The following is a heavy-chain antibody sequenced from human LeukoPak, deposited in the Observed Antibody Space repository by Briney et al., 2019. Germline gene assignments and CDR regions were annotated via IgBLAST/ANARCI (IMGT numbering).Heavy chain of an antibody. V-gene: IGHV4-39*01. J-gene: IGHJ4*02. Sequence: SETLSLTCTVSGGSISSSSYYWGWIRQPPGKGLEWIGSIYYSGSTYYNPSLKSRVTISVDTSKNQFSLKLSSVTAADTAVYYCARRPRYSSSWVYFDYWGQGTLVTVSS. CDR1: GGSISSSSYY. D-gene: IGHD6-13*01. CDR2: IYYSGST. CDR3: ARRPRYSSSWVYFDY.